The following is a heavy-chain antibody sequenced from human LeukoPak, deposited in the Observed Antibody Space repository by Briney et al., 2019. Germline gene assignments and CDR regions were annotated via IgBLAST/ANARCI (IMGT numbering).Heavy chain of an antibody. D-gene: IGHD2-15*01. Sequence: PSQTLSLTCTVSGGSISSDIYYWSWIRQPAGKGLEWIGRIYTSGSTNYNLSLKSRVTISVDTSKNQFSLKLSSVTAADTAVYYCAGTRRYCSGGSCYNWFDPWGQGTLVIVSS. CDR3: AGTRRYCSGGSCYNWFDP. V-gene: IGHV4-61*02. CDR2: IYTSGST. CDR1: GGSISSDIYY. J-gene: IGHJ5*02.